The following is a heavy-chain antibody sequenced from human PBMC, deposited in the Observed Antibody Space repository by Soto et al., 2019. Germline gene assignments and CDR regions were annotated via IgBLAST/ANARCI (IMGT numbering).Heavy chain of an antibody. CDR1: GYTFTSYG. Sequence: QVQLVQYGAEVKKPGASVKVSCKASGYTFTSYGISWVRQAPGQGLEWMGWISAYNGNTNYAQKLQGRVTMTTDTSTSTAYMELRSLRSDDTAVYYCARVEGYCSSTSCSGWFDPWGQGTLVTVSS. D-gene: IGHD2-2*01. V-gene: IGHV1-18*01. CDR2: ISAYNGNT. CDR3: ARVEGYCSSTSCSGWFDP. J-gene: IGHJ5*02.